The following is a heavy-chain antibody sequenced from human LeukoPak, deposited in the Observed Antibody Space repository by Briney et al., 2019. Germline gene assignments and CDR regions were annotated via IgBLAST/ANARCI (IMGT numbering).Heavy chain of an antibody. CDR1: GGSISSGDYY. Sequence: TLSLTCTVSGGSISSGDYYWSWIRQPPGKGLEWIGYIYYSGSTYYNPSLKSRVTISVDTSKNQFSLKLSSVTAADTVVYYCARDRIVVVVAASILYGFDPWGQGTLVTVSS. D-gene: IGHD2-15*01. V-gene: IGHV4-30-4*08. CDR2: IYYSGST. J-gene: IGHJ5*02. CDR3: ARDRIVVVVAASILYGFDP.